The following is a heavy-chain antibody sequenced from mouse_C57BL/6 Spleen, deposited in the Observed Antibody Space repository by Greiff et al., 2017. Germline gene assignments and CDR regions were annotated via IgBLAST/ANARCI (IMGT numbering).Heavy chain of an antibody. D-gene: IGHD4-1*01. V-gene: IGHV5-4*01. Sequence: EVQLVESGGGLVKPGGSLKLSCAASGFTFSSYAMSWVRQTPEKRLEWVATISDGGSYTYYPDNVKGRFTISRDNAKNNLYLQMSHLKSEDTAMYYCARDWERDYWGQGTTLTVSS. J-gene: IGHJ2*01. CDR1: GFTFSSYA. CDR3: ARDWERDY. CDR2: ISDGGSYT.